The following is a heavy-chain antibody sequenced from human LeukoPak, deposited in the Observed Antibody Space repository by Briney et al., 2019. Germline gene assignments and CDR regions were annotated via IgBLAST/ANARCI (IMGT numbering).Heavy chain of an antibody. CDR2: IWYDGSNK. Sequence: SGGSLRLSCAASGFTFSSYGMPWVRQAPGKGLEWVAVIWYDGSNKYYADSVKGRFTISRDNSKNTLYLQMNSLRAEDTAMYYCARDDGNYYDSSGPDAFDIWGQGTMVTVSS. CDR3: ARDDGNYYDSSGPDAFDI. J-gene: IGHJ3*02. V-gene: IGHV3-33*01. D-gene: IGHD3-22*01. CDR1: GFTFSSYG.